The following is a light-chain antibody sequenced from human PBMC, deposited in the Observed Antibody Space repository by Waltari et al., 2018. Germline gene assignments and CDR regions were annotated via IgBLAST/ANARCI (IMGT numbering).Light chain of an antibody. J-gene: IGKJ1*01. Sequence: DIQMTQSPSSLSASVRDRFTITCRASQNLNVYLNWYQQKPGTAPKLLIHAASTMQGGVPSRFSGSGSGTHFTLTISRLQPEDFATYYCQQTFTTPPWTFGQGTKVEV. CDR1: QNLNVY. CDR3: QQTFTTPPWT. V-gene: IGKV1-39*01. CDR2: AAS.